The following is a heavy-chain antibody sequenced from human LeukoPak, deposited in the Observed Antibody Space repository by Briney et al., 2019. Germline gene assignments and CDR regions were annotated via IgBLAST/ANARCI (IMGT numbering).Heavy chain of an antibody. CDR2: IRPSTGDT. J-gene: IGHJ4*02. V-gene: IGHV1-18*01. CDR3: ARVRDHLFDY. CDR1: GYTFTSHG. D-gene: IGHD1-14*01. Sequence: GASVKVSCKASGYTFTSHGISWVRQAPGQGLEWMGWIRPSTGDTDYALNFQGRVTLTTDTSTSTAYMELRSLRSDDTAVYYCARVRDHLFDYWGQGTLVTVSS.